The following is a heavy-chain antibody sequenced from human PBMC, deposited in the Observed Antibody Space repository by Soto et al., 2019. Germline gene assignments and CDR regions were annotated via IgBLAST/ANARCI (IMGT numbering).Heavy chain of an antibody. CDR1: GFTFSKSA. Sequence: EVQLLESGGGLAQPGGSLRLSCAASGFTFSKSAMNWVRQAPGKGLEWVAAISGSGGRTYYADSVQGRFSISRDNARNTVTLQMNGLRLEDTALYYCAKDHPDSGDLGPFDSWGQGDLVIVSS. J-gene: IGHJ4*02. D-gene: IGHD1-26*01. V-gene: IGHV3-23*01. CDR2: ISGSGGRT. CDR3: AKDHPDSGDLGPFDS.